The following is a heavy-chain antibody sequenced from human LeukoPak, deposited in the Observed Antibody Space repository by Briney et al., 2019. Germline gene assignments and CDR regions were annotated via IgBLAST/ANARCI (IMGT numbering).Heavy chain of an antibody. V-gene: IGHV1-18*01. CDR2: VGAYNGNT. CDR1: GYTFSING. J-gene: IGHJ4*02. D-gene: IGHD2-2*01. Sequence: ASVKVSFNASGYTFSINGISGVRQAPGQGLEWMGWVGAYNGNTNYAQKFQGRVTMTTDTSTSTAYMELRSLRSDDTAVYYCGKDHQYDFDYWGQGTLVTVSS. CDR3: GKDHQYDFDY.